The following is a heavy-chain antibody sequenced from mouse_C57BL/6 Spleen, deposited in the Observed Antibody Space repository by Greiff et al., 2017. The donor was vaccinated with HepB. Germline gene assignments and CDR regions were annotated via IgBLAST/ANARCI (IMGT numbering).Heavy chain of an antibody. CDR1: GYAFSSSW. J-gene: IGHJ4*01. D-gene: IGHD2-3*01. Sequence: VKLQESGPELVKPGASVKISCKASGYAFSSSWMNWVKQRPGKGLEWIGRIYPGDGDTNYNGKFKGKATLTADKSSSTAYMQLSSLTSEDSAVYFCARSDGYIYYYAMDYWGQGTSVTVSS. V-gene: IGHV1-82*01. CDR2: IYPGDGDT. CDR3: ARSDGYIYYYAMDY.